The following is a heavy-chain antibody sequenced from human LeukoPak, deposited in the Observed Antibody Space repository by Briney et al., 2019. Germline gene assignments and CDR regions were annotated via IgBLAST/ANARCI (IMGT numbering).Heavy chain of an antibody. CDR2: ISSSSSAI. CDR1: GFTFSSYE. D-gene: IGHD3-10*02. V-gene: IGHV3-48*02. CDR3: ARDYVYAFNI. Sequence: GGSLRLPCAASGFTFSSYEMNWVRQAPAKGLEWVSYISSSSSAIHYADSVKGRFTISRDNAKNSLYLQMDSLRDEDTAVYYCARDYVYAFNIWGQGTMVTVSS. J-gene: IGHJ3*02.